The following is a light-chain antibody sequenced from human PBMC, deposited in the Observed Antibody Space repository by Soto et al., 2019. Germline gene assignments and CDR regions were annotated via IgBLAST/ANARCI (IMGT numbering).Light chain of an antibody. V-gene: IGLV2-14*01. CDR3: SSYTSSSTQV. CDR1: SSDVGRYNY. Sequence: QSVLTQPASVSGSPGQSITISCTGTSSDVGRYNYVSRYQHHPGTAPKLMIYEVSNRPSGVSNRFSGSKSGNTASLTISGLQAEDEADYYCSSYTSSSTQVFGTGTKVTVL. J-gene: IGLJ1*01. CDR2: EVS.